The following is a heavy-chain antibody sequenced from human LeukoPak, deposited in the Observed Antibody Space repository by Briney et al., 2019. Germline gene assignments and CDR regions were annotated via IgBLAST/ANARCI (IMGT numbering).Heavy chain of an antibody. CDR1: GYTLTELS. CDR2: FDPEDGET. J-gene: IGHJ5*02. Sequence: ASVKVSCKVSGYTLTELSMHWVRQAPGKGLGWMGGFDPEDGETIYAQKFQGRVTMTEDTSTDTAYMELSSLRSEDTAVYYYATTPLAYYYGSGSSLNWFDPWGQGTLVTVSS. CDR3: ATTPLAYYYGSGSSLNWFDP. V-gene: IGHV1-24*01. D-gene: IGHD3-10*01.